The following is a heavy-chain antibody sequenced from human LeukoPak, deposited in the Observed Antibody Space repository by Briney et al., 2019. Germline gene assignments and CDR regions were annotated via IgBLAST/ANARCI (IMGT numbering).Heavy chain of an antibody. CDR1: GFTFSSYA. Sequence: GGSLRLSCAASGFTFSSYAMSWVRQAPGKGLEWVSAISGSGATTYYANSVKGRFTISRDNSKNTLNLQMNSLRAEDTAVYYCARDPSGSSSGWYHFDYWGQGSLVTVSS. CDR2: ISGSGATT. CDR3: ARDPSGSSSGWYHFDY. D-gene: IGHD6-19*01. V-gene: IGHV3-23*01. J-gene: IGHJ4*02.